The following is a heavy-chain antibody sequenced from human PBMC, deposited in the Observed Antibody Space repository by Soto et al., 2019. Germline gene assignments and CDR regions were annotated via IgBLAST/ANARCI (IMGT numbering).Heavy chain of an antibody. D-gene: IGHD2-8*01. CDR2: ISVNGSST. V-gene: IGHV3-23*01. J-gene: IGHJ6*02. CDR3: ATMPYCTNGVCYGPYYGMDV. CDR1: GFTFSNYA. Sequence: SLRLSCAASGFTFSNYAMTWVRQAPGKGLEWVSGISVNGSSTYSADSVKGRFTISRDNSKNTLYLQMNSLRAEDTAVYYCATMPYCTNGVCYGPYYGMDVWGQGTTVTVSS.